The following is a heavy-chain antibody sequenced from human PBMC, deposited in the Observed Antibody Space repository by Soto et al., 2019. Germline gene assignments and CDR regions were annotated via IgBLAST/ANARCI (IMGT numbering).Heavy chain of an antibody. J-gene: IGHJ4*02. CDR3: ARRTSGWYSNY. D-gene: IGHD6-19*01. Sequence: EVQLVESGGGLVQPGGSLRLSCAASGFTFSSYSMIWVRQPPGKGLECISYIDSGGTTIYQTDSVKGRFTISRDNAKYSLYLQINSLRGEDTAVYYCARRTSGWYSNYWGLGTLVTVSS. CDR2: IDSGGTTI. V-gene: IGHV3-48*01. CDR1: GFTFSSYS.